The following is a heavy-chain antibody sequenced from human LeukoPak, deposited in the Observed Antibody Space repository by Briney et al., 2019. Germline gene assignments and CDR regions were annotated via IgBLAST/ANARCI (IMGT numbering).Heavy chain of an antibody. V-gene: IGHV3-30*18. CDR2: ISDDGSNK. D-gene: IGHD3-22*01. J-gene: IGHJ4*02. CDR1: GFTFSSYG. Sequence: SGGSLRLSCAASGFTFSSYGIHWVRQAPGKGLEWVAAISDDGSNKYYADSVKGRLTISRENSKNPVYLQMNSLRAEDTAVYYCAKDLENYYDSSGYVDYWGQGTLVTVSS. CDR3: AKDLENYYDSSGYVDY.